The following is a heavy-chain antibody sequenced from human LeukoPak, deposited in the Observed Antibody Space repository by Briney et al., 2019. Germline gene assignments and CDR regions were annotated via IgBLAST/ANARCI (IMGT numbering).Heavy chain of an antibody. CDR2: ISRNGDST. CDR3: ARRYCSGGSCYHPYDY. CDR1: GFTFSDYA. D-gene: IGHD2-15*01. V-gene: IGHV3-64*01. Sequence: PGESLRLSCTASGFTFSDYAMHWVRQAPGKGLEYVSAISRNGDSTYYANSVKGRFTISRDNSKNTLSLQMGSLRGEDMAVYYCARRYCSGGSCYHPYDYWGQGTLVTVSS. J-gene: IGHJ4*02.